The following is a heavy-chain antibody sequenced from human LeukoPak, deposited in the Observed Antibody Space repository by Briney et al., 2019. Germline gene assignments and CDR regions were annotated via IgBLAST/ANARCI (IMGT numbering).Heavy chain of an antibody. CDR2: INHSGST. Sequence: SETLSLTCAVYGGSFSGYFWSWIRQPPGEGLEWIGEINHSGSTNYNPSLKSRVTISVDTSKNQFSLKLSSVTAADTAVYYCARQLRVLRYFDWLPTGAFDIWGRGTMVTVSS. V-gene: IGHV4-34*01. CDR3: ARQLRVLRYFDWLPTGAFDI. J-gene: IGHJ3*02. D-gene: IGHD3-9*01. CDR1: GGSFSGYF.